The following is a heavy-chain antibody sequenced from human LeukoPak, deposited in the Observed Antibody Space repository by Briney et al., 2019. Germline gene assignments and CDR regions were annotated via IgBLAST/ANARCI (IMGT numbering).Heavy chain of an antibody. CDR2: IYYSGST. J-gene: IGHJ4*02. D-gene: IGHD5-18*01. V-gene: IGHV4-31*03. CDR3: ARSRGYSYGYSFDY. Sequence: SQTLSLTCTVSGGSISSGGYYWSWTRQHPGKGLEWIGYIYYSGSTYYNPSLKSRVTISVDTSKNQFSLKLSSVTAADTAVYYCARSRGYSYGYSFDYWGQGTLVTVSS. CDR1: GGSISSGGYY.